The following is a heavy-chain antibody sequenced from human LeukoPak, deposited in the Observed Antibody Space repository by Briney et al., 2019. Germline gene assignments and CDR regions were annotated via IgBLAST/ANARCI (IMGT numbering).Heavy chain of an antibody. D-gene: IGHD6-13*01. CDR1: GYTFTGYY. CDR2: INPNSGGT. V-gene: IGHV1-2*02. Sequence: ASVKVSCKASGYTFTGYYMHWVRQAPGQGVEWMGWINPNSGGTNYAQKFQGRVTMTRDTSISTAYMERSGLRSDDTAVYYCARDDSSWYFSVFDYWGQGTLVTVSS. CDR3: ARDDSSWYFSVFDY. J-gene: IGHJ4*02.